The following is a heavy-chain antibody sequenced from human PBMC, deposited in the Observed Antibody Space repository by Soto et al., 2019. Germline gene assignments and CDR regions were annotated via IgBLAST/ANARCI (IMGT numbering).Heavy chain of an antibody. Sequence: QVQLVQSGAEVREPGASVKLSCKASGYTFSDYYIHWVRQAPGQGLEWVGLITPNGGTTDYAQKFQGRVTLTGDTSTSTIYMQLNSLRSDDTAVFYCARVNAHSNHWVGFDNWGQGTLVTVSS. D-gene: IGHD6-13*01. CDR2: ITPNGGTT. CDR3: ARVNAHSNHWVGFDN. CDR1: GYTFSDYY. J-gene: IGHJ4*02. V-gene: IGHV1-46*01.